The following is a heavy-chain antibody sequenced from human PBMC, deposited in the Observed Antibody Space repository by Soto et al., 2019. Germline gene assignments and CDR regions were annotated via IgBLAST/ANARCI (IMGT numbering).Heavy chain of an antibody. Sequence: QVQLVQSGAEXXKXXXXVKVSCKASGGTFXSYAISWVRQAPGXGLEWMGGIIPIFGTANYAQKFQGRVTITADKSTSTAYMELISLRSEDTAVYYCAREYSSGWSSGMDVWGQGTTVTVSS. J-gene: IGHJ6*02. D-gene: IGHD6-19*01. CDR2: IIPIFGTA. CDR3: AREYSSGWSSGMDV. V-gene: IGHV1-69*06. CDR1: GGTFXSYA.